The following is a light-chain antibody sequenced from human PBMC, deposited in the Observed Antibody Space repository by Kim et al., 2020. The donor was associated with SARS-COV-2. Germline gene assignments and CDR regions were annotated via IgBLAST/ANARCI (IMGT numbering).Light chain of an antibody. CDR1: QSILSNSNNKNY. CDR2: WAS. CDR3: QQYISPPFA. V-gene: IGKV4-1*01. J-gene: IGKJ3*01. Sequence: DIVMTQSPHSLAVSLGERATINCKSSQSILSNSNNKNYLAWYQQRPGQPPRLFIYWASIRQYGVPDRFSASGSGTDFSLNISSLQPEDVAVYYCQQYISPPFAFGPGTKVDIK.